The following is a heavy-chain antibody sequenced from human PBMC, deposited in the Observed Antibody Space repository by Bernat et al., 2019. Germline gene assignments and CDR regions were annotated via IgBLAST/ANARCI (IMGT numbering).Heavy chain of an antibody. J-gene: IGHJ4*02. Sequence: QVQLVESGGGVVQPGRSLRLSCAASGFTFSNYAMHWVRQAPGKGLEWVAVTSYDGSNKYYADSVKGRFTISRDNSKNTLYLQMNSLRPEDTAIYYCARGPYSTWWVDYWGQGTLVTVSS. V-gene: IGHV3-30*01. CDR2: TSYDGSNK. CDR1: GFTFSNYA. CDR3: ARGPYSTWWVDY. D-gene: IGHD2-8*02.